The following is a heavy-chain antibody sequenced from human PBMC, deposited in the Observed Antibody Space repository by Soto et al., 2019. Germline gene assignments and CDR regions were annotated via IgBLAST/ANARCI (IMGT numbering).Heavy chain of an antibody. CDR1: VGSISSGGYY. CDR2: IDYSGST. V-gene: IGHV4-31*03. D-gene: IGHD3-10*01. CDR3: ARDGDERGDI. Sequence: QVQLQESGPGLVKPSQTLSLTCTVSVGSISSGGYYWSWIRQHPGKGLEWIGYIDYSGSTYYNQPLKSRVTISVDTSKTQCSLTLSSVTAADTAVYYGARDGDERGDIWGQGTMVTVSS. J-gene: IGHJ3*02.